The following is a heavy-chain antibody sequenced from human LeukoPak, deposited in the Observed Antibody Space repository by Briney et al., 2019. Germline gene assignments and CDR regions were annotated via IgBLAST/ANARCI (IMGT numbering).Heavy chain of an antibody. Sequence: SVKVSCKASGGTFSSYAISWVRQAPGQGLEWMGGIIPIFGTANYAQKFQGRVTITADESTSTAYMELSSLRSEDTAVYYCARERVAAAGGDDAFDIWGQGTMVTVSS. CDR3: ARERVAAAGGDDAFDI. CDR1: GGTFSSYA. D-gene: IGHD6-13*01. J-gene: IGHJ3*02. V-gene: IGHV1-69*13. CDR2: IIPIFGTA.